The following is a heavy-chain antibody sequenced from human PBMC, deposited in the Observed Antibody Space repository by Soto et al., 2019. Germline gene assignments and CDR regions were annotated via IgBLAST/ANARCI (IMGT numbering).Heavy chain of an antibody. CDR2: IWYDGSDK. D-gene: IGHD3-9*01. V-gene: IGHV3-33*01. J-gene: IGHJ6*02. Sequence: GGSLRLSCAASGFTFSSYAMHWVRQAPGKGLEWVVVIWYDGSDKSYADSVKGRFTISRDNAKNSLYLQMNSLRAEDTAVYYCARDLTEEGMDVWGQGTTVTVSS. CDR1: GFTFSSYA. CDR3: ARDLTEEGMDV.